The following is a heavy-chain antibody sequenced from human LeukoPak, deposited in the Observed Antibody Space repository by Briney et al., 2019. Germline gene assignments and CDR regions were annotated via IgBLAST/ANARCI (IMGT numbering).Heavy chain of an antibody. CDR1: GFTFSSYG. D-gene: IGHD4-17*01. CDR2: IWYDGSNK. V-gene: IGHV3-33*01. CDR3: ARGGDYYH. Sequence: PGGSLRLSCAASGFTFSSYGMHWVRQAPGKGLEWVAVIWYDGSNKYYADSVKGRFTISRDNAKKTLYLQMNSLKAEDTAIYFCARGGDYYHWGQGTVVTVSS. J-gene: IGHJ5*02.